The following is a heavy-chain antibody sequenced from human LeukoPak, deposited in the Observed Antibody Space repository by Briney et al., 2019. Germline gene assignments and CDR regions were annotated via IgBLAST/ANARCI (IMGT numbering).Heavy chain of an antibody. CDR1: GFTFSSYA. Sequence: GRSLRLSCAASGFTFSSYAMHWVRQAPGKGLEWVAVMSYDGSNKYYADSVKGRFTISRDNSKNTLYLQMNSLRAEDTAVYYCARVGSGYPDPWGQGTLVTVSS. CDR3: ARVGSGYPDP. J-gene: IGHJ5*02. V-gene: IGHV3-30*04. CDR2: MSYDGSNK. D-gene: IGHD5-12*01.